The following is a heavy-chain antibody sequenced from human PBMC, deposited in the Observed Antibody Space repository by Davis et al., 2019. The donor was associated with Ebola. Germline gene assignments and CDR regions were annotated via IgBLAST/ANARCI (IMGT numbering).Heavy chain of an antibody. J-gene: IGHJ4*02. CDR2: INHTGET. D-gene: IGHD3-10*01. Sequence: SETLSLTCTVSGGSFSFYSWTWIRQSPGERLEWIGDINHTGETHYNPSLKSRVTISVDTSKNQFSLKVTSVTAADTAVYYCARLEITMGQGVLIDATYFDYWGQGSLVTVSS. CDR1: GGSFSFYS. CDR3: ARLEITMGQGVLIDATYFDY. V-gene: IGHV4-34*01.